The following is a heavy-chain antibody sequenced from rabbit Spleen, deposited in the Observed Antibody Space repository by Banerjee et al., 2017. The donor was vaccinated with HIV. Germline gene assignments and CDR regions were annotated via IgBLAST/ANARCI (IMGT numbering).Heavy chain of an antibody. CDR2: INAVTGKA. Sequence: QEQLVESGGGLVKPEGSLKLSCTASGFSFSNKAVMCWVRQAPGKGLEWIACINAVTGKAVYASWAKGRLTFSKTASATVTLQMTRLTAADTATYFCARGRYGGVGYAFALDPWGPGTLVTVS. V-gene: IGHV1S45*01. CDR1: GFSFSNKAV. J-gene: IGHJ6*02. CDR3: ARGRYGGVGYAFALDP. D-gene: IGHD6-1*01.